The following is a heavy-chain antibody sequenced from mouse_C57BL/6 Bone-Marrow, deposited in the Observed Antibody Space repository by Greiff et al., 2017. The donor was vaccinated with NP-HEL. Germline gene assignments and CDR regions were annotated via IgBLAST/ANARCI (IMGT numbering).Heavy chain of an antibody. J-gene: IGHJ2*01. CDR2: IYPGSGNT. Sequence: VQLQQSGAELVRPGASVKLSCKASGYTFTDYYINWVKQRPGQGLEWIARIYPGSGNTYYNEKFKGKATLTAEKSSSTAYMQLSSLTSEDSAVYFCARSPYYYVNFDYWGQGTTLTVSS. V-gene: IGHV1-76*01. D-gene: IGHD1-1*01. CDR3: ARSPYYYVNFDY. CDR1: GYTFTDYY.